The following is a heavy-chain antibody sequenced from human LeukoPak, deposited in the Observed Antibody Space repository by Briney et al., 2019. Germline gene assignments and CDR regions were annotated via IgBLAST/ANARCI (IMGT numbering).Heavy chain of an antibody. CDR3: ANTYYFDC. CDR1: GLTLSRYA. CDR2: ISASGDST. V-gene: IGHV3-23*01. J-gene: IGHJ4*02. Sequence: GGSLRLSCAASGLTLSRYAMTWVRQAPGKGLEWVSAISASGDSTYYADSVKGRFTISRDNSEDTLYLQMNGLRAEDTAMYYYANTYYFDCWGQGTLVTVSS.